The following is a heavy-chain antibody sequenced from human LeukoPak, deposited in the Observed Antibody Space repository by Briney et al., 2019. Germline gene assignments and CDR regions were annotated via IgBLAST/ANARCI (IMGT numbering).Heavy chain of an antibody. J-gene: IGHJ4*02. CDR1: GFTFSSYS. D-gene: IGHD3-22*01. CDR3: ARAGVRYDSSGYYNDY. V-gene: IGHV3-21*01. CDR2: ISSSSSYI. Sequence: GGSLRLSCAASGFTFSSYSMNWVRQAPGKALEWVSSISSSSSYIYYADSVKGRFTISRDNAKNSLYLQMNSLRAEDTAVYYCARAGVRYDSSGYYNDYWGQGTLVTVSS.